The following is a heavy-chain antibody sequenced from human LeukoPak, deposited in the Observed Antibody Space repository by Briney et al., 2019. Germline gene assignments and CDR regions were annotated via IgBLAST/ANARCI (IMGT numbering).Heavy chain of an antibody. J-gene: IGHJ4*02. V-gene: IGHV3-23*01. Sequence: GGSLRLSCAASGFTFSSYAMSWVRQAPGKGLEWVSAISGSGGSTYYADSVKGRFTISRDNSKNTLYLQMNSLRAEDTAVYYCAKDFEIVVVPAAILYFDYWGQGTLVTVSS. CDR1: GFTFSSYA. CDR3: AKDFEIVVVPAAILYFDY. CDR2: ISGSGGST. D-gene: IGHD2-2*02.